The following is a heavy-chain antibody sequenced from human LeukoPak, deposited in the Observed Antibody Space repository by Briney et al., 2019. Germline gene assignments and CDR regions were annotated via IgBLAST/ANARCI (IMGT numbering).Heavy chain of an antibody. CDR2: ISAYNGNT. D-gene: IGHD3-22*01. J-gene: IGHJ4*02. CDR3: ASTGYSSGYYHPFDY. CDR1: GYTFTSYG. Sequence: ASVKVSCKASGYTFTSYGISWVRQAPGQGLEWMGWISAYNGNTNYAQKLQGRVTMTTDTSTSTAYMELRSLRSDDTAVYYCASTGYSSGYYHPFDYWGQGTLVTVSS. V-gene: IGHV1-18*01.